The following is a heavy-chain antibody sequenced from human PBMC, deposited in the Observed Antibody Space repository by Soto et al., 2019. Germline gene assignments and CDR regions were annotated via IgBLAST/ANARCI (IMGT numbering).Heavy chain of an antibody. D-gene: IGHD4-4*01. CDR1: GYIFTSYA. CDR2: INAGNGDT. J-gene: IGHJ4*02. V-gene: IGHV1-3*01. Sequence: RASVKVSCKTSGYIFTSYAMHWVRQAPGQRLEWMGWINAGNGDTKYSQKFQGRATITRDTSANTAFMELSSLRSEDTAIYYCARELQGLYYFDFWGQGTLVTVSS. CDR3: ARELQGLYYFDF.